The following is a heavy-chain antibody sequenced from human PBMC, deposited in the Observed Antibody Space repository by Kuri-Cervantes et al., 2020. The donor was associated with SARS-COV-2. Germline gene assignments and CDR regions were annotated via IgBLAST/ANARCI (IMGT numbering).Heavy chain of an antibody. Sequence: GGSLRLYCSASGFTFSSYAMYWVRQAPGKGLEYVSAIRSNGGTTYYANSVKGRFTISRDNSKNTLYLQMGSLRAEDMAVYYCARGEAIGVEPAGIDYWGQGTLVTVSS. J-gene: IGHJ4*02. V-gene: IGHV3-64*01. D-gene: IGHD2-2*02. CDR3: ARGEAIGVEPAGIDY. CDR2: IRSNGGTT. CDR1: GFTFSSYA.